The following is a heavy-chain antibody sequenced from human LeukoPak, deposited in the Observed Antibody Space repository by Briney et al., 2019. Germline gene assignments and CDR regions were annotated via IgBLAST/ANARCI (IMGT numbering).Heavy chain of an antibody. D-gene: IGHD4-11*01. CDR1: GYTFTGYY. J-gene: IGHJ4*02. CDR2: TNPNSGGT. CDR3: ASESTVLSWSDY. Sequence: ASVKVSCKASGYTFTGYYMHWVRQAPGQGLEWMGWTNPNSGGTNYAQKFQGRVTMTRDPSISTAYMELSRLRSDDTAVYYCASESTVLSWSDYWGQGTLVTVSS. V-gene: IGHV1-2*02.